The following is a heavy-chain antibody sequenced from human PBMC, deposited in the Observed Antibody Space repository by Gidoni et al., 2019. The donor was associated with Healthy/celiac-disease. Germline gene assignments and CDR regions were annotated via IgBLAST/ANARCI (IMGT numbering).Heavy chain of an antibody. CDR3: ARANYYDSSGWGGPFDY. Sequence: QVQLQESGPGLGKPSQTMSLPCTFSSGSISSGGYYGGWIRQPPGQGLEWIGYIYYSGSTYYTPSLKRRVTISVYTSKNPFSLKLSSVSAADTAVYYCARANYYDSSGWGGPFDYWGQGTLVTVSS. D-gene: IGHD3-22*01. CDR1: SGSISSGGYY. J-gene: IGHJ4*02. CDR2: IYYSGST. V-gene: IGHV4-31*03.